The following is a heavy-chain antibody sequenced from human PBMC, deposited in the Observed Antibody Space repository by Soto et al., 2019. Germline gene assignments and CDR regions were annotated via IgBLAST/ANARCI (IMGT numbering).Heavy chain of an antibody. CDR1: GGTFSRHS. V-gene: IGHV1-69*01. D-gene: IGHD3-10*01. J-gene: IGHJ4*02. CDR3: ARDLTSVRGS. Sequence: QVQMVQSGAEVKKPGSSARVSCKVSGGTFSRHSISWVRQAPGQGLEWMGGIIPIFDATQYAQKFQGRLTITADESTTTFHMDLSGLRPEDTAIHYCARDLTSVRGSWGQGTLVTVS. CDR2: IIPIFDAT.